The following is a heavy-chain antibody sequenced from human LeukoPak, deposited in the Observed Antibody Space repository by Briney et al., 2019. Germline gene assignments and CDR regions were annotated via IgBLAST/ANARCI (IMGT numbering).Heavy chain of an antibody. CDR1: GFTFSGSA. D-gene: IGHD5-18*01. Sequence: GGSLRLSCAASGFTFSGSAMHWVRQASGKGLEWVGRIRSKTNSYATAYAASVKGRFTISRDDSKNTAYLQMNSLKTEDTAVYYCTRDGGAYGDSYGPDYWGQGTLVTVSS. J-gene: IGHJ4*02. CDR2: IRSKTNSYAT. CDR3: TRDGGAYGDSYGPDY. V-gene: IGHV3-73*01.